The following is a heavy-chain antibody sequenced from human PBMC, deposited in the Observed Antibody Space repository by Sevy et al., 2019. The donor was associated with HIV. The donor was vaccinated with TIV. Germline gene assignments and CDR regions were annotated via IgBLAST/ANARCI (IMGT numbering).Heavy chain of an antibody. J-gene: IGHJ4*02. CDR1: GYTLTALS. Sequence: ASVKVSCKVSGYTLTALSMHWVRQAPGKGLEWMGGFDEDGEIMYAQKFQGRVTMTEDTSTDTAYMELSSLRSEDTAMYCCATDIVVGRDYWGQGTLVTVSS. CDR2: FDEDGEI. V-gene: IGHV1-24*01. D-gene: IGHD2-2*01. CDR3: ATDIVVGRDY.